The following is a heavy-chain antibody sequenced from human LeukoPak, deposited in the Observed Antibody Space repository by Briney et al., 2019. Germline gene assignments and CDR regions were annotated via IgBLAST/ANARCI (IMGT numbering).Heavy chain of an antibody. D-gene: IGHD1-26*01. J-gene: IGHJ4*02. CDR3: ATTTIRLGY. CDR1: GGSFSGYY. V-gene: IGHV4-34*01. CDR2: INHSGST. Sequence: SETLSLTCAVYGGSFSGYYWSWIRQPPGKGLEWIGEINHSGSTNYNPSLKSRATISVDTSKNQFSLKLSSVTAADTAVYYCATTTIRLGYWGQGTLVTVSS.